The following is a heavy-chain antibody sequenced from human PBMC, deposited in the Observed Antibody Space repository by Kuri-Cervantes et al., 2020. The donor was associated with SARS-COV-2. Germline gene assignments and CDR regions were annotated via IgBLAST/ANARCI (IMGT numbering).Heavy chain of an antibody. CDR2: ISGSGGST. V-gene: IGHV3-23*01. CDR1: GFTFSSYA. J-gene: IGHJ4*02. CDR3: ARDGDY. Sequence: GEALKISCAASGFTFSSYAMRWVRQAPGKGLEWVSAISGSGGSTYYADSVKGRFTISRDDSKNTLYLQMDSLRDDDTAVYYCARDGDYWGQGTLVTVSS.